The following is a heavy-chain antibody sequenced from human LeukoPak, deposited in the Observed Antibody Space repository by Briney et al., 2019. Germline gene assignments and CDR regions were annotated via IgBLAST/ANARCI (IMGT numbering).Heavy chain of an antibody. Sequence: SETLSLTCTVSGGSISSYYWSWIRQPPGKGLEWIGYIYYSGSTNYNPSLKSRVTISVDTSKNQFSLKLSSVIAADTAVYYCARAGYSNYEQNWFDPWGQGTLVTVSS. CDR1: GGSISSYY. D-gene: IGHD4-11*01. CDR2: IYYSGST. V-gene: IGHV4-59*01. CDR3: ARAGYSNYEQNWFDP. J-gene: IGHJ5*02.